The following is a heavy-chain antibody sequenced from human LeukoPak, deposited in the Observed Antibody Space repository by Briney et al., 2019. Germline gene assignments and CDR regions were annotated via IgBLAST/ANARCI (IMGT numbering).Heavy chain of an antibody. D-gene: IGHD1-1*01. CDR3: TRVGGTNYYYYGMDV. CDR2: IYYSGST. V-gene: IGHV4-59*01. Sequence: SETLSLTCTVSGGSISSYYWSWIRQPPGKGLEWIGYIYYSGSTNYNPSLKSRVTISVDTSKNQFSLKLSSVTAADTAVYYCTRVGGTNYYYYGMDVWGQGTTVTVSS. CDR1: GGSISSYY. J-gene: IGHJ6*02.